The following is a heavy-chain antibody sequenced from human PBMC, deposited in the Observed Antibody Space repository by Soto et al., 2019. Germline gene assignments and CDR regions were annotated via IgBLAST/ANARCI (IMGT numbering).Heavy chain of an antibody. J-gene: IGHJ4*02. CDR1: GFSFSRYG. D-gene: IGHD1-1*01. Sequence: GGSLRLSCEASGFSFSRYGMHWVRQAPGMGLEWVAVISWDGLAQYYADSVKGRFTISRDNSQSTLYLQMNSLRTEDTAIYYCAKETIQVGGPNYFDYWGQGALVTVSS. V-gene: IGHV3-30*18. CDR2: ISWDGLAQ. CDR3: AKETIQVGGPNYFDY.